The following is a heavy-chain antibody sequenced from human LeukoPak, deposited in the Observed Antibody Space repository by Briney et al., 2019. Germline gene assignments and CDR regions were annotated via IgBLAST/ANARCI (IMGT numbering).Heavy chain of an antibody. V-gene: IGHV1-8*01. CDR3: VRTPPNWGFDY. CDR1: GYTFTTHD. CDR2: MSPNSGDT. Sequence: ASVKVSCKASGYTFTTHDINWVRQATGQGLEWLGWMSPNSGDTGYAQKSQGRVTMTSDSSISTAYMELSSLRSEDTAIYYCVRTPPNWGFDYWGQGTLVTVSS. J-gene: IGHJ4*02. D-gene: IGHD7-27*01.